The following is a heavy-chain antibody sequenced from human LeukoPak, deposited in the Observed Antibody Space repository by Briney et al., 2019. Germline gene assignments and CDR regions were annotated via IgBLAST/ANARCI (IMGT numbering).Heavy chain of an antibody. J-gene: IGHJ4*02. CDR1: GYTFTGYY. D-gene: IGHD3-16*01. V-gene: IGHV1-2*02. CDR2: INPNSGGT. CDR3: ARAFGGVVYFDY. Sequence: ASVKVSCKASGYTFTGYYMHWVRQAPGQGLEWMGWINPNSGGTNYAQKFQGRATMTRDTSISTAYMELSRLRSDDTAVYYCARAFGGVVYFDYWGQGTLVTVSS.